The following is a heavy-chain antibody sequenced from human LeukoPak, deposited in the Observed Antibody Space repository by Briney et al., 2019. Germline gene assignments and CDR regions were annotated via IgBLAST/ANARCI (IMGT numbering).Heavy chain of an antibody. J-gene: IGHJ4*02. CDR2: IWYDGSNK. Sequence: PGGSLRLSCAASGFTFSSYGMHWVRQAPGKGLEWVAVIWYDGSNKYYADSVKGRFTISRDNSKNTLYLQMNSLRAEDTAVYYCARDGDLDYGGNFPFDCWGQGTLVTVSS. D-gene: IGHD4-23*01. V-gene: IGHV3-33*01. CDR3: ARDGDLDYGGNFPFDC. CDR1: GFTFSSYG.